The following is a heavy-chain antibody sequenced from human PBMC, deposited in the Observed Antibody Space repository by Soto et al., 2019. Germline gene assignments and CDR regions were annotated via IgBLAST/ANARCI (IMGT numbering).Heavy chain of an antibody. CDR1: GGSISSYC. CDR3: ARGDGYSYVSRATWSAP. CDR2: IFHSGGT. V-gene: IGHV4-59*12. D-gene: IGHD5-18*01. Sequence: ASVPLSLTCTVAGGSISSYCWSWIRQPPGKGLEWIGYIFHSGGTNYNPSLKSRVNISVDKYKNQFSMKMTSITAGDTAIYYCARGDGYSYVSRATWSAPRGKGTLVPVSS. J-gene: IGHJ5*02.